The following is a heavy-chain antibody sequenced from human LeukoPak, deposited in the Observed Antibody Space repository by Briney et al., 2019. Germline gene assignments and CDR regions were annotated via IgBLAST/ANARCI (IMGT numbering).Heavy chain of an antibody. D-gene: IGHD2-2*01. CDR3: ARTLLIVGSTTHDAFDI. Sequence: PSETLSLTCAVSGGSISSGGYSWSWIRQPPGKGLEWIGYIYHSGSIYYNPSVKSRVTISVDTSKNQFSLKLSSVTAADTAVYYCARTLLIVGSTTHDAFDIWGQGTLVTVSS. CDR2: IYHSGSI. J-gene: IGHJ3*02. CDR1: GGSISSGGYS. V-gene: IGHV4-30-2*05.